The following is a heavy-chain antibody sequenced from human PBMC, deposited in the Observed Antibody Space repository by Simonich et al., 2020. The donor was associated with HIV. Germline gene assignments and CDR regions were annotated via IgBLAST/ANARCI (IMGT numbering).Heavy chain of an antibody. Sequence: QLQLQESGPGLVKPSETLSLTCTVSGGSISSSSYYWGWIRQPPGKGLEWVAVIWYDGSNKYYADSVKGRFTISRDNSKNTLYLQMNSLRAEDTAVYYCAREDYDPFYYYYMDVWGKGTTVTVSS. CDR1: GGSISSSSYY. CDR3: AREDYDPFYYYYMDV. CDR2: IWYDGSNK. D-gene: IGHD3-22*01. J-gene: IGHJ6*03. V-gene: IGHV3-33*08.